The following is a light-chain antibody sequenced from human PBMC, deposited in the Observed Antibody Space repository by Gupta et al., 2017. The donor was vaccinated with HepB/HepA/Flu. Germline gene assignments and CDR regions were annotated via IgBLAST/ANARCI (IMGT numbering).Light chain of an antibody. CDR2: GAS. CDR1: RGIIHS. CDR3: QQYHLYPFT. V-gene: IGKV1-16*02. J-gene: IGKJ4*01. Sequence: DIKMTQAPTSLSASVGDRVTITCRASRGIIHSLAWFQQKPGGAPRSLIYGASTLQGGVSSNFIGSGSGTDFTLTIRSLQPEDFATYYCQQYHLYPFTFGGGTKVELK.